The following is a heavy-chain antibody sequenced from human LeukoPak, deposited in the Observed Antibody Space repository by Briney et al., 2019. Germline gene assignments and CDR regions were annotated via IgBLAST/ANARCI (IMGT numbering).Heavy chain of an antibody. CDR1: GGSISSGGYY. CDR2: IYYSGST. Sequence: SETLSLTCTVSGGSISSGGYYWSWIRQHPGKGLEWIGYIYYSGSTYYNPSLKSRVTISVDTSKNQFSLKLSSVTAADTAVYYCARGGRCSSTSCYAIRGYYYYYYGMDVWGQGTTVTVSS. J-gene: IGHJ6*02. CDR3: ARGGRCSSTSCYAIRGYYYYYYGMDV. V-gene: IGHV4-31*03. D-gene: IGHD2-2*01.